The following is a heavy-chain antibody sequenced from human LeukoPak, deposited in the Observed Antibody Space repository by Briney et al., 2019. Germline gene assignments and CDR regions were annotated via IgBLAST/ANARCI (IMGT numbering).Heavy chain of an antibody. CDR2: INGSCSST. J-gene: IGHJ5*02. CDR1: GFTFSSYA. V-gene: IGHV3-23*01. CDR3: AKGHKVRRNWFDP. D-gene: IGHD1-14*01. Sequence: GGSLRLSCAASGFTFSSYALSWVRQAPGTGQERVSAINGSCSSTYYEDSVKGRFTISRDNSKNTLYLQMNSLRAEDTAVYYCAKGHKVRRNWFDPWGQGTLVTVSS.